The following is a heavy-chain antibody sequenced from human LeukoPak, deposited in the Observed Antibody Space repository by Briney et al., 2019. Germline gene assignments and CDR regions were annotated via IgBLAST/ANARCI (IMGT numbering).Heavy chain of an antibody. J-gene: IGHJ4*02. CDR1: GYTLTELS. CDR2: FDPEDGET. V-gene: IGHV1-24*01. Sequence: ASVKVSCKVSGYTLTELSMHWVRQAPGKGLEWMGGFDPEDGETIYAQKFQGRVTMTEDTSTDTAYMELSSLRSEDTAVYYCATDTRFDSGMDYWSQGTLVTVSS. D-gene: IGHD1-26*01. CDR3: ATDTRFDSGMDY.